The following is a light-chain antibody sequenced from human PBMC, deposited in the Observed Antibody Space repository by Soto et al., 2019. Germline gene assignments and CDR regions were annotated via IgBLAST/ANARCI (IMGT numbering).Light chain of an antibody. V-gene: IGKV3-15*01. CDR2: GAS. CDR1: QSVSSN. J-gene: IGKJ1*01. CDR3: QQYNNWTRT. Sequence: EIVMTQSPATPSVSPGERATLSRRASQSVSSNLAWYQKKPGQAPRILIYGASTRATGIPARFSGSGSGTEFNLTISRLQSEDFAVYECQQYNNWTRTFGQGTKGDIK.